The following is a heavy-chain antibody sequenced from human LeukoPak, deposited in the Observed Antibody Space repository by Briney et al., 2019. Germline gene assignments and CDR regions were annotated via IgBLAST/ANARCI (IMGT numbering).Heavy chain of an antibody. CDR3: ARDDGSTGDYLRAVY. Sequence: GGSLRLSCAASGFTFTHYGMHWVRQAPGKALEWVAVFVYDGSNQFYADSVRGRFTISRDISKNTVYLQMNSLRVVDTAVYFCARDDGSTGDYLRAVYWGQGTLVTVSS. D-gene: IGHD4-17*01. V-gene: IGHV3-30*03. J-gene: IGHJ4*02. CDR2: FVYDGSNQ. CDR1: GFTFTHYG.